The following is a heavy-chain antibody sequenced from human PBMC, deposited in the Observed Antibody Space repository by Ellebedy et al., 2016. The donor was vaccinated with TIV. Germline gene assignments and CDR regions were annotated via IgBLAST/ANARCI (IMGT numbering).Heavy chain of an antibody. Sequence: GESLKISCAASGFTFSSYSMNWVRQAPGKGLEWVSSISSSSSYIYYADSVKGRFTISRDNSKNTLFLQMNSLRSDDTAVYYCARGTGTRLYYYYGMDVWGQGTTVTVSS. D-gene: IGHD1-7*01. J-gene: IGHJ6*02. V-gene: IGHV3-21*04. CDR1: GFTFSSYS. CDR2: ISSSSSYI. CDR3: ARGTGTRLYYYYGMDV.